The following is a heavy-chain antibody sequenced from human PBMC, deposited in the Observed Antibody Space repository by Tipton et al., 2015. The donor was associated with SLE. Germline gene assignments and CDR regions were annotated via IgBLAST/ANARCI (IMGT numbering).Heavy chain of an antibody. D-gene: IGHD6-19*01. J-gene: IGHJ3*01. CDR3: AGDRLDLDETENTFEL. V-gene: IGHV4-61*08. CDR2: INHSGST. CDR1: GGSISSGDYY. Sequence: TLSLTCTVSGGSISSGDYYWSWIRQPPGKGLEWIGEINHSGSTKYNPSLKSRATISVATSKNQLSLELTSLTAADTAVYFCAGDRLDLDETENTFELWGQGTMVTVSS.